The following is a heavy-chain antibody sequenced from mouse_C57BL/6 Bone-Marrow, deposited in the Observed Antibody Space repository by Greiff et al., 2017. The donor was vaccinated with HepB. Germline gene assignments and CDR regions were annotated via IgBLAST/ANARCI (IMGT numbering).Heavy chain of an antibody. CDR3: ARKGTYYGNYVDYFDY. D-gene: IGHD2-10*01. V-gene: IGHV1-69*01. J-gene: IGHJ2*01. Sequence: KESCKASGYTFTSYWMHWVKQRPGQGLEWIGEIDPSDSYTNYNQKFKGKSTLTVDKSSSTAYMQLSSLTSEDSAVYYCARKGTYYGNYVDYFDYWGQGTTLTVSS. CDR2: IDPSDSYT. CDR1: GYTFTSYW.